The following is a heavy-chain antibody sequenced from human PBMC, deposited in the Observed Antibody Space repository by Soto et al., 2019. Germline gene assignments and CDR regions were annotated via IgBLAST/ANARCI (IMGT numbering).Heavy chain of an antibody. V-gene: IGHV4-31*03. CDR2: IYYSGST. CDR1: GGSISSGAYY. D-gene: IGHD3-9*01. J-gene: IGHJ4*02. Sequence: SETLSLTCTVSGGSISSGAYYWSWIRQHPGKGLEWIGYIYYSGSTYYNPSLKSRVTISVDTSKNQFSLKLSSVTAADTAVYYCARGFTDILTGYYNGVNYFDYWGQGTLVTVSS. CDR3: ARGFTDILTGYYNGVNYFDY.